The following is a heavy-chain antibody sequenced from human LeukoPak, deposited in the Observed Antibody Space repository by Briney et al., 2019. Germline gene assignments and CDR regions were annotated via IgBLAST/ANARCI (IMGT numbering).Heavy chain of an antibody. CDR1: GGSISSSSYY. D-gene: IGHD3-10*01. CDR2: IYYSGST. V-gene: IGHV4-39*01. J-gene: IGHJ4*02. CDR3: ARSTPLWFGELNDY. Sequence: SETLSLTCTVSGGSISSSSYYWGWIRQPPGKGLEWIGSIYYSGSTYYNPSLKSRVTISVDTSKNQFSLKLSSVTAADTAVYYCARSTPLWFGELNDYWGQGTLVTVSS.